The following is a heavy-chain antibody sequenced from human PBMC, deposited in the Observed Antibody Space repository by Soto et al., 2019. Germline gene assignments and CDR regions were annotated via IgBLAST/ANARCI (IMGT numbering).Heavy chain of an antibody. CDR1: GFTFSSYW. V-gene: IGHV3-74*01. Sequence: QPGGSLRLSCAASGFTFSSYWMHWVRQAPGKGLVWVSRINSDGSTTNYADSVKGRFTISRDNAKNTLYLQMNSLRADDTAVYYCARDHCTTATCYTVWFDPWGLGTLVTVSS. CDR3: ARDHCTTATCYTVWFDP. D-gene: IGHD2-2*02. CDR2: INSDGSTT. J-gene: IGHJ5*02.